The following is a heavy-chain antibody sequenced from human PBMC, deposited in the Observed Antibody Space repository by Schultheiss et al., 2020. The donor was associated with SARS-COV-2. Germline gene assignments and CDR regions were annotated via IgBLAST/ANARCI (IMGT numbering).Heavy chain of an antibody. CDR2: IYHSGST. CDR3: ARGRTEFDY. J-gene: IGHJ4*02. CDR1: GYSISSGYS. Sequence: SETLSLTCAVSGYSISSGYSWSWIQQPPGKGLEWIGYIYHSGSTYYNPSLKSRVTISVDRSKNQFSLKLSSVTAADTAVYYCARGRTEFDYWGQGTLVTVSS. D-gene: IGHD2-2*01. V-gene: IGHV4-30-2*01.